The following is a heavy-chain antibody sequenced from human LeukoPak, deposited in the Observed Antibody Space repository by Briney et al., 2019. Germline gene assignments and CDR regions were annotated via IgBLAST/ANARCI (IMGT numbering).Heavy chain of an antibody. CDR3: GRTEYYFDY. CDR1: GGSISSSSYY. J-gene: IGHJ4*02. V-gene: IGHV4-39*07. Sequence: SETLSLTCTVSGGSISSSSYYWGWIRQPPGKGLEWIGTIYYSGSTNYNPSLKSRVTMSVDTSKNQFSLKLSSVNAADTAVYYCGRTEYYFDYWGQGTLVTVSS. D-gene: IGHD3-10*01. CDR2: IYYSGST.